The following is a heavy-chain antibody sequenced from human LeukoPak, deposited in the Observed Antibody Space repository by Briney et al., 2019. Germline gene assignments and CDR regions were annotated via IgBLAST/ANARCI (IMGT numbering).Heavy chain of an antibody. CDR3: ARDVVYDDKFGASDY. J-gene: IGHJ4*02. CDR1: GFTFSTYA. D-gene: IGHD2-8*02. V-gene: IGHV3-30*04. CDR2: ISFDGNNK. Sequence: PGGSLRLSCTASGFTFSTYAMHWVRQAPGKGLEWVAVISFDGNNKYYADSVKGRFTISRDNSKSTLDLQMNSLRAEDTALYYCARDVVYDDKFGASDYWGQGTLVTVSS.